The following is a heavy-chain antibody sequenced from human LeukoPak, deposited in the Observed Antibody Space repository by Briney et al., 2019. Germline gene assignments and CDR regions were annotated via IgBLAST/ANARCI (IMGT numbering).Heavy chain of an antibody. Sequence: PGGSLRLSCAVSGFSFSAYNMEWVRQAPGKGLEWVAFIRYDGNNKYYADSVKGRFTISRDNSESTLYLQLNSLRAEDTAVYYCTTITVASHFDYWGPGTLVTVSS. CDR3: TTITVASHFDY. J-gene: IGHJ4*02. CDR2: IRYDGNNK. CDR1: GFSFSAYN. V-gene: IGHV3-30*02. D-gene: IGHD6-19*01.